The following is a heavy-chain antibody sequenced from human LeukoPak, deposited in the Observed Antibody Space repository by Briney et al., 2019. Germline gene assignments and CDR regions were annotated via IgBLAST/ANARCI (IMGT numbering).Heavy chain of an antibody. CDR1: GGSFSGYH. V-gene: IGHV4-34*01. CDR3: ARGGRGAPAARRFKPGNWFDP. J-gene: IGHJ5*02. D-gene: IGHD2-2*01. CDR2: INHSGSA. Sequence: SETLSLTCAVYGGSFSGYHWTWIRRPPGKGLEWIGEINHSGSANYNPSLGSRVIISEDTSKNQSSLNLSSVTAADTAVYYCARGGRGAPAARRFKPGNWFDPWGQGTLVTVSS.